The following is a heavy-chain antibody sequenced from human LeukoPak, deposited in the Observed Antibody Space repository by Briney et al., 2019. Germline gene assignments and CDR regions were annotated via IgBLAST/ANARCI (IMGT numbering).Heavy chain of an antibody. CDR1: GFTFSSYW. D-gene: IGHD3-22*01. J-gene: IGHJ4*02. V-gene: IGHV3-7*03. CDR3: AKKGYYDGSGYYMYYFDH. Sequence: GGSLRLSCAASGFTFSSYWMTWVRQAPGKGLEWVANIGEDGSEKYYVDSVKGRFTISRDNSKNTLYLQMNSLRAEDTAVYYCAKKGYYDGSGYYMYYFDHWGQGTLVTVSS. CDR2: IGEDGSEK.